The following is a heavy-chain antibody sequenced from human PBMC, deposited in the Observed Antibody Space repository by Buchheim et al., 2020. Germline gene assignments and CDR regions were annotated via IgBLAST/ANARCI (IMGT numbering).Heavy chain of an antibody. V-gene: IGHV3-30*04. Sequence: QVQLVESGGGVVQPGRSLRLSCAASGFTFSSYAMHWVRQAPGKGLEWVAVISYDGSSKYYADSVMGRFTISRDNSKNTLYLQMNSLRAEDTAVYYCARVGGFLEWSHYYYYGMDVWGQGTT. J-gene: IGHJ6*02. CDR1: GFTFSSYA. D-gene: IGHD3-3*01. CDR2: ISYDGSSK. CDR3: ARVGGFLEWSHYYYYGMDV.